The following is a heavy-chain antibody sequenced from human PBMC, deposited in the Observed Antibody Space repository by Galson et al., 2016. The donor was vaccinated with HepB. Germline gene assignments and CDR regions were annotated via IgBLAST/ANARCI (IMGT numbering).Heavy chain of an antibody. CDR2: LAADGGGI. CDR1: GFTFDIYA. J-gene: IGHJ4*02. Sequence: SLRLSCAASGFTFDIYAMHWVRQAPGKGLEWVASLAADGGGINYADSVKGRFAISRDNSKYTSYLQMNSLRVEDTAMYYCARDHSPTQVLFDFWGQGTLITVSS. D-gene: IGHD4/OR15-4a*01. V-gene: IGHV3-30*09. CDR3: ARDHSPTQVLFDF.